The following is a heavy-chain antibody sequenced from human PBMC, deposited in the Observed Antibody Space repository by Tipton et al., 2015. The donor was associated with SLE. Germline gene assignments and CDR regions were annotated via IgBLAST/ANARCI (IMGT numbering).Heavy chain of an antibody. D-gene: IGHD3-16*01. V-gene: IGHV4-38-2*02. CDR3: ARDGGHTYLLGSFDY. CDR1: GFTLSDYY. CDR2: IYYSGST. J-gene: IGHJ4*02. Sequence: LRLYCAASGFTLSDYYMTWIRQPPGKGLEWIGSIYYSGSTFNNPSLKSRVTISLDPPKNQFSLKLTSVTAADTAMYYCARDGGHTYLLGSFDYWGQGTPVNVS.